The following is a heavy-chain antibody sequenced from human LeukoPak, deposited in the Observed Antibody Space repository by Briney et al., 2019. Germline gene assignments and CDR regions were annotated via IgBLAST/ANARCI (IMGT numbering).Heavy chain of an antibody. D-gene: IGHD5-18*01. CDR2: MNPNSGNT. V-gene: IGHV1-8*03. Sequence: ASVKVSCKASGYTFTSYDINWVRQATGQGLEWMGWMNPNSGNTGYAQKFQGRVTITRNTSISTAYMELSSLRSEDTAVYYCARGLVDTYYYYYYMDVWGKGTTATVSS. J-gene: IGHJ6*03. CDR1: GYTFTSYD. CDR3: ARGLVDTYYYYYYMDV.